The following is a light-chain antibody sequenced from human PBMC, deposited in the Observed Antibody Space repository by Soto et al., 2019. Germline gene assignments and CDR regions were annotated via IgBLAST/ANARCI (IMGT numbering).Light chain of an antibody. CDR3: QQHNNWPYT. Sequence: EIVLTQSPDTLSLSPGERATLSCRASQSISISYLAWYQQQPGQAPRLLIDGAFTRATGVPARFSGSRSGTEFTLTISSPQSEDFALYYCQQHNNWPYTFGQGTRLEIK. CDR2: GAF. J-gene: IGKJ5*01. CDR1: QSISISY. V-gene: IGKV3-15*01.